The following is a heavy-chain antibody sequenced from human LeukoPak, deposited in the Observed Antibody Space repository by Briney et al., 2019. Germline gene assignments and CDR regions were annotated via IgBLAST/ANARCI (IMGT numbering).Heavy chain of an antibody. J-gene: IGHJ3*02. CDR3: ARSEYSYGADAFDI. V-gene: IGHV4-59*01. D-gene: IGHD5-18*01. CDR1: GGSISSYY. CDR2: IYYSVST. Sequence: SETLSLTCTVSGGSISSYYWSWIRQPPGKGLEWIGYIYYSVSTNYSPSLKSRVTISVDTSKNQFSLKLSSVTAADTAVYYCARSEYSYGADAFDIWGQGTMVTVSS.